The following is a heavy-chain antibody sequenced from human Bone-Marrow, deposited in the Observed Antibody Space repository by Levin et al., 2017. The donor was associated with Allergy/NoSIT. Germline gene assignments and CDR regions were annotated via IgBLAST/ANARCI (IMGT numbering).Heavy chain of an antibody. Sequence: ASETLSLTCNVSGAFNGHYWSWIRQSPGKGLEWMGYVYYTGSTKYNPSFRGRVTISVDTSKNQFSLRLTSVTAADTAVYYCTIGDHDLHFDFWGRGTLVTVPA. V-gene: IGHV4-59*11. J-gene: IGHJ4*02. CDR1: GAFNGHY. D-gene: IGHD3-3*01. CDR2: VYYTGST. CDR3: TIGDHDLHFDF.